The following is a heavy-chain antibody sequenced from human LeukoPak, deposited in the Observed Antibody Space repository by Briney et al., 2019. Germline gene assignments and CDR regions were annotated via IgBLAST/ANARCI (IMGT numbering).Heavy chain of an antibody. D-gene: IGHD6-13*01. Sequence: GGSLRLSCTASGFTFSSYWMSWVRQAPGKGLEWVANIKQDGSEKYYVDSVKGRFTISRDNAKNSLYLQMNSLRAEDTAVYFCARVGALSSSWLLYWGQGTLVTVSS. V-gene: IGHV3-7*01. CDR3: ARVGALSSSWLLY. CDR1: GFTFSSYW. J-gene: IGHJ4*02. CDR2: IKQDGSEK.